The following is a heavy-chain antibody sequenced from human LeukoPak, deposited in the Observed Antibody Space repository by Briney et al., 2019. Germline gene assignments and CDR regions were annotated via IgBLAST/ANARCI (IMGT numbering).Heavy chain of an antibody. V-gene: IGHV4-39*01. D-gene: IGHD2-21*01. CDR1: GDSIGETNYY. CDR2: VSYSGTT. Sequence: SETLSLTCTVSGDSIGETNYYWGWIRQPPGKGLEWIGSVSYSGTTYYNPSLRSRVTISVDTSKNQFSLNLSSVTATDTAVYYCARPPAYTSCTYAFDIWGQGTMVTVSS. CDR3: ARPPAYTSCTYAFDI. J-gene: IGHJ3*02.